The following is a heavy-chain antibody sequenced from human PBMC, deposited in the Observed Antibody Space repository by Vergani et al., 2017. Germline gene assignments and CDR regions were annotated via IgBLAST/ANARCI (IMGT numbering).Heavy chain of an antibody. J-gene: IGHJ4*02. CDR3: ASDNQYCSSTSGPPGYFDY. CDR2: ISYDGSNK. D-gene: IGHD2-2*01. CDR1: GFTFSSYA. Sequence: QVQLVESGGGVVQPGRSLRLSCAASGFTFSSYAMHWVRQAPGKGLEWVAVISYDGSNKYYADSVKGRFTISRDNSKNTLYLQMNSLRAEDTAVYYCASDNQYCSSTSGPPGYFDYWGQGTLVTVSS. V-gene: IGHV3-30*04.